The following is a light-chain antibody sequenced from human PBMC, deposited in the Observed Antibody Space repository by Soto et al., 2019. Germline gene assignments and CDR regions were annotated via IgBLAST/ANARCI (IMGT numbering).Light chain of an antibody. CDR1: SGHSNYA. V-gene: IGLV4-69*01. Sequence: QPVLTQSPSASASLGASVKLTCTLSSGHSNYAIAWHQQQPEKGPRYLMKLNSDGSHSKGDGIPDRFSGSSSGAERYLTISSLQSEDEADYYYQTWGTGIQVFGGGTKVTVL. CDR2: LNSDGSH. CDR3: QTWGTGIQV. J-gene: IGLJ2*01.